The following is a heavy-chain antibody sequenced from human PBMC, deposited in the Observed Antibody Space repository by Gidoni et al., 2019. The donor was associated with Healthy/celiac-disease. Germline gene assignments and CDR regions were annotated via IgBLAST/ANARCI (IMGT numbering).Heavy chain of an antibody. Sequence: EVQLVESGGGVVQPGGSLRLSCAASGFTFDAYAMHWVRQAPGKGLEWVSLISGDGGSTYYADSVKGRFTISRDNSKNSLYLQMNSLRTEDTALYYCAKDLRYNWNDGGIDYWGQGTLVTVSS. J-gene: IGHJ4*02. CDR1: GFTFDAYA. CDR2: ISGDGGST. V-gene: IGHV3-43*02. CDR3: AKDLRYNWNDGGIDY. D-gene: IGHD1-20*01.